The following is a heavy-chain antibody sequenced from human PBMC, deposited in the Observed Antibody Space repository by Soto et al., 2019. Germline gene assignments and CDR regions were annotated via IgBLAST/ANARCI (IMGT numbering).Heavy chain of an antibody. Sequence: GGSLRLSCAASGFTFSNYAMSWVRQAPGKGLEWVSAISGSGGSTYSADSVKGRFTISRDNSKNTLYLQMNSLRAEDTAVYYCAREYSSSSDWFDPWGQGTLVTVSS. CDR2: ISGSGGST. V-gene: IGHV3-23*01. CDR3: AREYSSSSDWFDP. J-gene: IGHJ5*02. D-gene: IGHD6-6*01. CDR1: GFTFSNYA.